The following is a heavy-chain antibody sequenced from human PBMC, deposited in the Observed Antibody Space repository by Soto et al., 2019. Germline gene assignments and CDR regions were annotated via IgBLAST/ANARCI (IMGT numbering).Heavy chain of an antibody. J-gene: IGHJ4*02. D-gene: IGHD3-3*01. V-gene: IGHV3-23*01. CDR2: ISSSGGRT. Sequence: GGSLRLSCGTSGFTFANYAMGWVRQAPGKGLEWVSGISSSGGRTYYADSVKGRFTVSRDNSKNTVYVQMNSLRVEDTAVYYCAKVAKSGVVIEYIDSWGQGSVVTVSS. CDR3: AKVAKSGVVIEYIDS. CDR1: GFTFANYA.